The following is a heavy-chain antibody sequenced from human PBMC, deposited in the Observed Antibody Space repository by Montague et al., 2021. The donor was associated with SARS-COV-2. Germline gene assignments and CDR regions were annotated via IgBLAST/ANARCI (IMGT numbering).Heavy chain of an antibody. V-gene: IGHV4-61*02. CDR1: GGSIRSGSYY. J-gene: IGHJ6*02. D-gene: IGHD4-17*01. CDR3: ARDYGDYSYDYGLDV. CDR2: IYSSGXT. Sequence: TLSLTCTVSGGSIRSGSYYRGWIRQPAGKGPEWIGRIYSSGXTXYXXXXKXRVTMSVDTSKNQFSLNVSSVTAADTAVYYCARDYGDYSYDYGLDVWGQGTTVTVSS.